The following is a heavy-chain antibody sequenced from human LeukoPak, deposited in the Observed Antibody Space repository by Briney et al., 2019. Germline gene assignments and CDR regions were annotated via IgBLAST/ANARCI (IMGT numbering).Heavy chain of an antibody. CDR3: ARVDVSVVPSTKSDY. D-gene: IGHD2-2*01. Sequence: SETLSLTCTVSGYSISSGYYWGWIRQPPGKGLEWIGSIYHSGSTYYNPSLKSRVTISVDTSKNQFSLKLSSVTAADTAVYYCARVDVSVVPSTKSDYWGPGTLVTVSS. CDR1: GYSISSGYY. J-gene: IGHJ4*02. V-gene: IGHV4-38-2*02. CDR2: IYHSGST.